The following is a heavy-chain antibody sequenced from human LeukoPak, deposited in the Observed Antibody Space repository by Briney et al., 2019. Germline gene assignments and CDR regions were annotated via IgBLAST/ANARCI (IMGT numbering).Heavy chain of an antibody. J-gene: IGHJ5*01. V-gene: IGHV3-48*03. CDR3: ARAQVGYNWFDP. D-gene: IGHD1-26*01. CDR2: ISSSGSTI. CDR1: GFTFSSYE. Sequence: GGSLRLSCAASGFTFSSYEMNWVRQAPGKGLEWVSYISSSGSTIYYADSVKGRFTISKDHAKNSLYLQMNSLRGEDTGVYYCARAQVGYNWFDPWGQGTLVTVSS.